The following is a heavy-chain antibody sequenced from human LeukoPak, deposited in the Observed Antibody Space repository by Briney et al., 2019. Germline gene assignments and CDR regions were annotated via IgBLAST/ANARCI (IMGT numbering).Heavy chain of an antibody. CDR1: GFTFSAYD. V-gene: IGHV3-13*01. CDR3: TRGGRDGFDI. D-gene: IGHD2-15*01. Sequence: PGGSLRLSCAASGFTFSAYDMHWVRQATGKVLEWVSAIAAAGDTYYSGSVKGRFIISRENAKSSLYLQMNSLRVGDTALYYCTRGGRDGFDIWGQGTMVTVSS. CDR2: IAAAGDT. J-gene: IGHJ3*02.